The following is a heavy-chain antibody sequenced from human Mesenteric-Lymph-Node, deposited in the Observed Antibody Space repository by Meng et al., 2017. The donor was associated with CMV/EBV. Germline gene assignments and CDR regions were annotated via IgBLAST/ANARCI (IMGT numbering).Heavy chain of an antibody. D-gene: IGHD3-10*01. Sequence: SYAIGWVRQAPGQGLEWMGGIIPIFGTENYAQKFQGRVTITADESTSTAYMELSSLRSEDTAVYYCAVGVRTYYYGSGSYYNSLDYWGQGTLVTVSS. CDR1: SYA. CDR3: AVGVRTYYYGSGSYYNSLDY. J-gene: IGHJ4*02. V-gene: IGHV1-69*01. CDR2: IIPIFGTE.